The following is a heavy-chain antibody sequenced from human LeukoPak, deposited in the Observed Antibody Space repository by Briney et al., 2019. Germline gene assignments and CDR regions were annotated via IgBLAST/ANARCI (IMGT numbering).Heavy chain of an antibody. V-gene: IGHV3-9*01. J-gene: IGHJ4*02. CDR3: GRLARNAWYAVDY. CDR1: GFIFDDYG. Sequence: GGSLRLSCTASGFIFDDYGMHWVRQGPGKGLEWVAGISWNSGSKGYADSVKGRFTISRDNPTNSLYLQINSLRAEDTALYYCGRLARNAWYAVDYWGQGTLVTVSS. CDR2: ISWNSGSK. D-gene: IGHD6-19*01.